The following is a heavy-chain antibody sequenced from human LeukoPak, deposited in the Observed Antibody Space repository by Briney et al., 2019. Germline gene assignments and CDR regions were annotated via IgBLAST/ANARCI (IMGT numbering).Heavy chain of an antibody. V-gene: IGHV3-64*01. J-gene: IGHJ3*02. CDR3: ARGPVAFDI. Sequence: GGSLRLSCAASGFTFSSYAMHWVRQAPGKGLEYVSAISSNGGSTYYANSVKGRFTISRDNSKNTLYLQMGSLRAEDMAVYYCARGPVAFDIWGQGTMVTVSS. CDR2: ISSNGGST. CDR1: GFTFSSYA.